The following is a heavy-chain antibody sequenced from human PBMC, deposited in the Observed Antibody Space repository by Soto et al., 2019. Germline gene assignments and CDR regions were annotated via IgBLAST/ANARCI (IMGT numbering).Heavy chain of an antibody. V-gene: IGHV1-69*12. Sequence: QVQLVQSGAEVKKPGSSVKVSCKASGGTFSSYAISWVRQAPGQGLEWMGGIIPIFGTANYAQKFQGRVTSTADESTSTAYMELSSLRSEDTAVYYCARDAPYGSGSYYRWFDPWGQGTLVTVSS. D-gene: IGHD3-10*01. CDR2: IIPIFGTA. CDR1: GGTFSSYA. J-gene: IGHJ5*02. CDR3: ARDAPYGSGSYYRWFDP.